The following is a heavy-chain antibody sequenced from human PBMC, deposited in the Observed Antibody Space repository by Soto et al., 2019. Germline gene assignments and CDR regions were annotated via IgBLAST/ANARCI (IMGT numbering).Heavy chain of an antibody. Sequence: WGSLRLSCAASGSTFSSYAMSWVRQAPGKGLEWVSAISGSGGSTYYADSVKGRFTISRDNSKNTLYLQMNSLRAEDTAVYYCAKGHNYYDSSGIDYWGQGTLVTVSS. CDR2: ISGSGGST. J-gene: IGHJ4*02. CDR1: GSTFSSYA. D-gene: IGHD3-22*01. V-gene: IGHV3-23*01. CDR3: AKGHNYYDSSGIDY.